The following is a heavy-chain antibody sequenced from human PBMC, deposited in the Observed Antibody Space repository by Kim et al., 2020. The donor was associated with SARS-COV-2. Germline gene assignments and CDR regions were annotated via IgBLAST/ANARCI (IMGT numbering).Heavy chain of an antibody. CDR3: ARQINNGAGYTSGWPEYFQH. CDR2: IYYSGST. D-gene: IGHD6-19*01. J-gene: IGHJ1*01. Sequence: SETLSLTCTVSGGSISSSSYYWGWIRQPPGKGLEWIGSIYYSGSTYYNPSLKSRLTISVDTSKNQFSLKLSSVTAADTAVYYCARQINNGAGYTSGWPEYFQHWGQGTLVTVSS. V-gene: IGHV4-39*01. CDR1: GGSISSSSYY.